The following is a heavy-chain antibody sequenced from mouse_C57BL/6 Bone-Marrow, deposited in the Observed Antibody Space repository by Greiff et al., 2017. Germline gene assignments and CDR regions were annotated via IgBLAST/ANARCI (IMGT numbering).Heavy chain of an antibody. CDR3: ARRGVAPFDY. D-gene: IGHD1-1*02. Sequence: EVQLVESGGDLVKPGGSLKLSCAASGFTFSSYGMSWVRQTPDQRLEWVATISSGGSYTYYPASVQGRFTISRDNAKNTLYLQMSSLKSEDTAMYDCARRGVAPFDYWGQGTTLTVSS. CDR1: GFTFSSYG. CDR2: ISSGGSYT. V-gene: IGHV5-6*01. J-gene: IGHJ2*01.